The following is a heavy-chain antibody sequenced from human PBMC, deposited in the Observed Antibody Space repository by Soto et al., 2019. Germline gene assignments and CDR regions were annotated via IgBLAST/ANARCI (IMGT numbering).Heavy chain of an antibody. CDR3: ARGRYGDY. D-gene: IGHD1-1*01. Sequence: QVHMVQSGAEVKKPGASVKVSCKGSGYAFTTYGITWVRQAPGQGLEWMGWISAHNGNTNYAQKLQGRVTVTRDTSTSTAYMELRSLRSDDTAVYYCARGRYGDYWGQGALVTVSS. CDR1: GYAFTTYG. J-gene: IGHJ4*02. CDR2: ISAHNGNT. V-gene: IGHV1-18*01.